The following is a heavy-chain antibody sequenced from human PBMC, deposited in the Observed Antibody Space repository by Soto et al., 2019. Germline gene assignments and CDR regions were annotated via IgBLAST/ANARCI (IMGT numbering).Heavy chain of an antibody. D-gene: IGHD2-2*01. J-gene: IGHJ4*02. CDR3: ARGYQPMLPFDY. CDR1: GNTLSSYT. CDR2: IIPILGTT. Sequence: QVQLVQSGAEVKKPGSSVKVSCKASGNTLSSYTFTWVRQAPGKGFELLGGIIPILGTTDYAQKFQGRVTITADESMTTVYMELSGLTSEDTAMYYCARGYQPMLPFDYWGQGTLVTVSS. V-gene: IGHV1-69*01.